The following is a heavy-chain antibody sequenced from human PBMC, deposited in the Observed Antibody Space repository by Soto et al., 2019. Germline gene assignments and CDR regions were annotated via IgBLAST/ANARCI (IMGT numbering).Heavy chain of an antibody. CDR1: GGSISSSSYY. V-gene: IGHV4-39*01. CDR3: ARVRSIRDYYDSSGWGMDV. Sequence: SETLSLTCTVSGGSISSSSYYCGWIRQPPGKGLEWIGSIYYSGSTYYNPYLKNQDTISVETSKNQFSLKLCSVTAADTSVYYCARVRSIRDYYDSSGWGMDVWGQGTTVT. CDR2: IYYSGST. D-gene: IGHD3-22*01. J-gene: IGHJ6*02.